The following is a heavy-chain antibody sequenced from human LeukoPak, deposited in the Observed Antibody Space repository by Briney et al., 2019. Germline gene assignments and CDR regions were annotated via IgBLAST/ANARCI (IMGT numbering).Heavy chain of an antibody. V-gene: IGHV3-30*02. Sequence: GGSLRLSCAASGFSFSSYGMHWVRQAPGKGLEWVAFIRYDGHNKYSADSVKGRLTISRDNLKNTLSLQMNSLRLEDTAVYYCAKDIAPIVVSLGGGGFGYWGQGTLVTVSS. CDR2: IRYDGHNK. J-gene: IGHJ4*02. CDR3: AKDIAPIVVSLGGGGFGY. D-gene: IGHD2-2*01. CDR1: GFSFSSYG.